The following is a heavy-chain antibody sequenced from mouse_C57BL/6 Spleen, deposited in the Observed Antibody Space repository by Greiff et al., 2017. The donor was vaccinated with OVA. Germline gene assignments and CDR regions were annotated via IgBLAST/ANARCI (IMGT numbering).Heavy chain of an antibody. D-gene: IGHD1-1*01. CDR3: ASPSLYYGSSGGFAY. Sequence: VQLQQSGPELVKPGASVKISCKASGYAFSSSWMNWVKQRPGKGLEWIGRIYPGDGDTNYNGKFKGKATLTADKSSSTAYMQLSSLTSEDSAVYVCASPSLYYGSSGGFAYWGQGTLVTVSA. J-gene: IGHJ3*01. CDR1: GYAFSSSW. V-gene: IGHV1-82*01. CDR2: IYPGDGDT.